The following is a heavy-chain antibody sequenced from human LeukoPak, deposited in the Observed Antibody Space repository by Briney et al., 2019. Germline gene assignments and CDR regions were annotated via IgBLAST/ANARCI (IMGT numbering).Heavy chain of an antibody. J-gene: IGHJ5*02. V-gene: IGHV4-4*07. CDR2: IYASGST. CDR3: ARGDRAVAGAWGWFDP. Sequence: SSETLSLTCTVSGGSISSYYWSWIRQPAGKGPEWIGRIYASGSTNYNPSLKSRVTMSVDTSKNQLSLKLSSVTAADTAVYYCARGDRAVAGAWGWFDPWGQGTLVTVSS. CDR1: GGSISSYY. D-gene: IGHD6-19*01.